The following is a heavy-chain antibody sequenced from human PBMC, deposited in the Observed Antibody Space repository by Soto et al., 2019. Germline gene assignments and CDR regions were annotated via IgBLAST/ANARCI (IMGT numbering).Heavy chain of an antibody. CDR1: AFTFSSYA. D-gene: IGHD2-21*02. CDR2: VSGSGDST. V-gene: IGHV3-23*01. Sequence: EVQLLESGGGLAQPGGSLRLSCAASAFTFSSYAMSWVRQAPGKGLEWVSAVSGSGDSTYYADSVKGRFTISRDNSKNTLYLQMNSLRAEDTVVYYCAKGRASDCPGCTQDYWGQGTLVTVSS. J-gene: IGHJ4*02. CDR3: AKGRASDCPGCTQDY.